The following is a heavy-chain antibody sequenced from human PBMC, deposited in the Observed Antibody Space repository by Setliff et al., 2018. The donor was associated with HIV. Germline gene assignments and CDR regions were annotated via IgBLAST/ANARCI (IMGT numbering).Heavy chain of an antibody. V-gene: IGHV1-69*06. CDR1: GGTFSSYG. J-gene: IGHJ1*01. Sequence: SVKVSCKTSGGTFSSYGISWVRQAPGQGLEWMGGIIPMFGTGFYAQKFQGRVTMTEDTSTDTAYMELRSLRSEDTAVYYCSTSPRGLGVAATGRRYLHHWGQGTLVTVSS. D-gene: IGHD6-19*01. CDR2: IIPMFGTG. CDR3: STSPRGLGVAATGRRYLHH.